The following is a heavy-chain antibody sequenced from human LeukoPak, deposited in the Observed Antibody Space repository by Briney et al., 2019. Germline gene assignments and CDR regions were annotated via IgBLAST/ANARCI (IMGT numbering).Heavy chain of an antibody. V-gene: IGHV1-2*02. J-gene: IGHJ6*02. CDR2: MNPNSGDT. Sequence: ASVKVSCKASVPTSTAYYIHWVRQAPGQGLEWMGWMNPNSGDTNSAQSFQGRVTMTRETSISTAYMELSRLRFDDTAVYYCARVRRYYYGMDVWGQGTTVTVSS. CDR3: ARVRRYYYGMDV. CDR1: VPTSTAYY.